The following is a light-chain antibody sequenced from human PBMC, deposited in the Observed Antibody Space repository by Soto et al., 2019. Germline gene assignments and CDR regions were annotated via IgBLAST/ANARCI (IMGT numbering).Light chain of an antibody. CDR1: SIDVGAYNY. Sequence: QSVLNQPASVSGAPGQSITISRTGTSIDVGAYNYDSWYQQYPGEAPKVIIYDVSHRPAGVSNRFSGSKSGNTASLTISGLQTQDEADYYCSSYKSSTTYVFGTGTKVTVL. CDR3: SSYKSSTTYV. V-gene: IGLV2-14*01. CDR2: DVS. J-gene: IGLJ1*01.